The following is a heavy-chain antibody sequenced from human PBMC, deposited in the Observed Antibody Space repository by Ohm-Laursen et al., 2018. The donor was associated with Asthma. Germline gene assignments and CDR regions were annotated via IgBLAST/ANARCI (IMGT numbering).Heavy chain of an antibody. CDR3: VRDVVDRFDF. CDR2: IYIRDT. V-gene: IGHV1-18*04. D-gene: IGHD2-21*01. Sequence: SVTVSCQVSGYSFSINAISWVRQAPGQRPEWMGWIYIRDTNYAPKFRDRITLSTDTSTNTAYMDLRSLRSDDTAVYYCVRDVVDRFDFWGQGSLVIVSS. CDR1: GYSFSINA. J-gene: IGHJ4*02.